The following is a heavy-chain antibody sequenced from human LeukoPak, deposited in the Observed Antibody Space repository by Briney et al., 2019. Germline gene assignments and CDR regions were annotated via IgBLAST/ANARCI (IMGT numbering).Heavy chain of an antibody. V-gene: IGHV3-23*01. D-gene: IGHD3-22*01. CDR1: GIPLFSRA. CDR3: ATHYDTSGYYYFDF. Sequence: GGVPKISLSTPGIPLFSRAFTLGRQAPGKGAGWGSTISGTGVTTFYADSVRGRFTISRDNSKNTLYLQMSSLRAEDTAVYYCATHYDTSGYYYFDFWGQGTLVTVSS. J-gene: IGHJ4*02. CDR2: ISGTGVTT.